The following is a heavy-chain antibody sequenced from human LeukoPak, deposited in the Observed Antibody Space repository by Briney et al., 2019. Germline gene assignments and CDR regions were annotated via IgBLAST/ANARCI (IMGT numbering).Heavy chain of an antibody. Sequence: PSETLSLTCTVSGYSISSGYYWGWIRQPPGKGLEWIGSIYHSGSTYYNPSLKSRVTISVDTSKNQLSLKLSSVSAADTAAYYWAIDRTPRVYYGSGNSIDPWGQGTLVTVSS. V-gene: IGHV4-38-2*02. CDR2: IYHSGST. CDR3: AIDRTPRVYYGSGNSIDP. D-gene: IGHD3-10*01. CDR1: GYSISSGYY. J-gene: IGHJ5*02.